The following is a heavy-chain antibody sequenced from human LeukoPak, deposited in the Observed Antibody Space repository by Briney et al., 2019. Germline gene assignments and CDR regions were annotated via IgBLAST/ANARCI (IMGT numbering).Heavy chain of an antibody. Sequence: PGGSLRLSCAASGFTFSSYAMSWVRQAPGKGLEWVSAINGSGGSKYYADSVKCRFTISRDNSKNSLYLQMNSLRAEDTAVYYCAKWVGGYCSGGSCYNYYYYYMDVWGKGTTVTVSS. CDR1: GFTFSSYA. CDR3: AKWVGGYCSGGSCYNYYYYYMDV. D-gene: IGHD2-15*01. J-gene: IGHJ6*03. V-gene: IGHV3-23*01. CDR2: INGSGGSK.